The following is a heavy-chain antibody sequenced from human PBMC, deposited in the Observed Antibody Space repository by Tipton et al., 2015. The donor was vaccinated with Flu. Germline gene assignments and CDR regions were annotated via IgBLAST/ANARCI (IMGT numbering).Heavy chain of an antibody. V-gene: IGHV4-38-2*02. CDR2: IYHSGST. CDR3: ARGIYISSSWYVGRGDPNKNDY. D-gene: IGHD6-13*01. Sequence: TLSLTCIVSGYSISSGYYWGWIRQPPGKGLEWIGSIYHSGSTYYNPSLKSRVTISVDTSKNQFSLKLSSVTAADTAVYYCARGIYISSSWYVGRGDPNKNDYWGQGTLVTVSP. J-gene: IGHJ4*02. CDR1: GYSISSGYY.